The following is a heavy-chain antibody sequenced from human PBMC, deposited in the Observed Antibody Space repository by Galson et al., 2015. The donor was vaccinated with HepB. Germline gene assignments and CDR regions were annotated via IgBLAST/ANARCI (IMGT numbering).Heavy chain of an antibody. CDR2: IKQDGSEK. J-gene: IGHJ5*02. CDR3: ARDEGDHGWFDP. CDR1: GFTFNNYW. Sequence: SLRLSCAAPGFTFNNYWMSWVRQAPGRGPEWVANIKQDGSEKYYVDSVKGRFTISRDNAKNSLYLQMNSLRAEDMAVYYCARDEGDHGWFDPWGQGTLVTVSS. D-gene: IGHD3-16*01. V-gene: IGHV3-7*01.